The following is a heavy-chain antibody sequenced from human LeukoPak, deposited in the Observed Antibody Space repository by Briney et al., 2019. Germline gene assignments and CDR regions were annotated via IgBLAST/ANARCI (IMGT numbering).Heavy chain of an antibody. J-gene: IGHJ5*02. Sequence: SETLSLTCTVSGGSVSSGSYYWSWIRQPPGKGLEWIGYIYYSGSTNYNPSLKSRVTISVDTSKNQFSLKLSSVTAADTAVYYCARVRFLEWLNYDHWGQETLVTVSS. D-gene: IGHD3-3*01. CDR1: GGSVSSGSYY. V-gene: IGHV4-61*01. CDR3: ARVRFLEWLNYDH. CDR2: IYYSGST.